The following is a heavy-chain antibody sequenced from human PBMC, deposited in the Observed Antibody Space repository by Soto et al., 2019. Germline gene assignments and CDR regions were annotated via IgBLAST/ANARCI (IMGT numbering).Heavy chain of an antibody. J-gene: IGHJ4*02. V-gene: IGHV4-59*08. CDR2: IYYSGST. D-gene: IGHD4-17*01. CDR1: GGSISSYY. Sequence: SETLSLTCTVSGGSISSYYWSWIRQPPGKGLEWIGYIYYSGSTTYSPSLKSRVTISVGTSKNQFSLKLSSVTAADTAVYYCARRYGDYFDYWGQGTLVTVYS. CDR3: ARRYGDYFDY.